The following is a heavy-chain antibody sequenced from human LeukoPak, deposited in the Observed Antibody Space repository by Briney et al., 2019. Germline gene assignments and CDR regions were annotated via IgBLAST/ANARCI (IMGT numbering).Heavy chain of an antibody. D-gene: IGHD3-3*01. CDR2: IYYTGST. CDR1: GGSISSSY. J-gene: IGHJ3*02. V-gene: IGHV4-59*12. CDR3: ATAAPHFGVPRGAFDI. Sequence: PSETLSLTCTVSGGSISSSYWSWIRQPPGKGLEWIGYIYYTGSTTYNPSLKSRVTISVDRSKNQFSLKLSSVTAADTAVYYCATAAPHFGVPRGAFDIWGQGTVVTVSS.